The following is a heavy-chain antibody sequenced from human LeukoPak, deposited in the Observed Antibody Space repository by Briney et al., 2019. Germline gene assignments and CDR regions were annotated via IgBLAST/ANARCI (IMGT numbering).Heavy chain of an antibody. D-gene: IGHD6-13*01. CDR1: GDSISSGDYS. V-gene: IGHV4-30-4*07. J-gene: IGHJ4*02. Sequence: SETLSLTCAVSGDSISSGDYSWSWIRQPPGKGLEWIGYIYNSGTTNYNPSLKSRVTISVDTSKNQFSLKLSSVTAADTAVYYCARMGYSSSWGQGTLVTVSS. CDR3: ARMGYSSS. CDR2: IYNSGTT.